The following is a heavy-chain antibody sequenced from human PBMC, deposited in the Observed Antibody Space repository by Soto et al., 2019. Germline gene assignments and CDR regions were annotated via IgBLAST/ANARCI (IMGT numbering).Heavy chain of an antibody. D-gene: IGHD3-3*01. Sequence: ASVKVSCKASGYTFTGYYMRWVRQAPGQGLEWMGWINPNSGGTNYAQKFQGWVTMTRDTSISTAYMELSRLRSDGTAVYYCARWSTLDAFDIWGQGTMVTVSS. J-gene: IGHJ3*02. CDR2: INPNSGGT. V-gene: IGHV1-2*04. CDR3: ARWSTLDAFDI. CDR1: GYTFTGYY.